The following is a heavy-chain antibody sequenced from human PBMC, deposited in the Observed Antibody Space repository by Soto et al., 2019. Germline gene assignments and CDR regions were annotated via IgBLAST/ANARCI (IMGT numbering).Heavy chain of an antibody. CDR1: DGSMNSDSSY. CDR3: ARLGGYVSVGYYYLWDF. Sequence: QLQLQESGPGLVKPSETLSLTCRVSDGSMNSDSSYWGWIRQPPGKGLEWIGVINHSGSTYHNLSLKGRVTMSVDASRNQFSLQFTSMTAADSAVYYCARLGGYVSVGYYYLWDFWGQGTLVTVS. J-gene: IGHJ4*02. D-gene: IGHD3-22*01. CDR2: INHSGST. V-gene: IGHV4-39*01.